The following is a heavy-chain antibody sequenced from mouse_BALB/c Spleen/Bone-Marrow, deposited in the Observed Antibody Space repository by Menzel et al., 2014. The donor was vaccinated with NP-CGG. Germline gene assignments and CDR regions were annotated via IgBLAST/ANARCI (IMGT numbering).Heavy chain of an antibody. J-gene: IGHJ3*01. CDR1: GFSLTSYG. CDR2: IWAGGST. Sequence: VQGVESGPGLVAPSQSLSITCTVSGFSLTSYGVHWVRQPPGKGLEWLGVIWAGGSTNYNSALMSRLSICKDNSKSQVFLKMNSLQTDDTAMYYCAREGSTMITTAFAYWGQGTLVTVSA. D-gene: IGHD2-4*01. CDR3: AREGSTMITTAFAY. V-gene: IGHV2-9*02.